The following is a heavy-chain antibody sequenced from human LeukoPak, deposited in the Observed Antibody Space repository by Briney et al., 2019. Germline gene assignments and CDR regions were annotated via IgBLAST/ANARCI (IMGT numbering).Heavy chain of an antibody. Sequence: SETLSLTCTVSGGSISSYYWSWIRQPPGKGLEWVGYIYYSGSTNYNPSLKSRVTISVDTSKNQFSLKLSSVTAADTAVYYCARDGAYYDILTGYYSHYYYYYMDVWGKGTTVTISS. D-gene: IGHD3-9*01. CDR1: GGSISSYY. V-gene: IGHV4-59*01. J-gene: IGHJ6*03. CDR3: ARDGAYYDILTGYYSHYYYYYMDV. CDR2: IYYSGST.